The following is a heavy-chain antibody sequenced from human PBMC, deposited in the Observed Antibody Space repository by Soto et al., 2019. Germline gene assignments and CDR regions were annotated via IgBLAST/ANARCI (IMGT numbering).Heavy chain of an antibody. CDR3: ARMDGDYNYYGLDV. Sequence: SGPTLVNPTETLTLTCSVSGFSLTNGRMGVSWIRQPPGKALEWLAHFFLDAERSYSTSMQSRLNMYKDSSGSQVVLTMTNMAPADTATYFCARMDGDYNYYGLDVWGHGIAVTAP. D-gene: IGHD4-17*01. CDR1: GFSLTNGRMG. CDR2: FFLDAER. J-gene: IGHJ6*02. V-gene: IGHV2-26*01.